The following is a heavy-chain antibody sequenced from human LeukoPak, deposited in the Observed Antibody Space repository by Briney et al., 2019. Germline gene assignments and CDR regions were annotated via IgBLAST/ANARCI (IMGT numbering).Heavy chain of an antibody. CDR1: GGSFSGYY. Sequence: SETLSLTCAVYGGSFSGYYWSWIRQPPGKGLEWIGEINHSGSTNYNPSLKSRVAISVDTSKNQFSLKLSSVTAADTAVYYCARDLRLAATDYWGQGTLVTVSS. CDR3: ARDLRLAATDY. V-gene: IGHV4-34*01. D-gene: IGHD6-25*01. CDR2: INHSGST. J-gene: IGHJ4*02.